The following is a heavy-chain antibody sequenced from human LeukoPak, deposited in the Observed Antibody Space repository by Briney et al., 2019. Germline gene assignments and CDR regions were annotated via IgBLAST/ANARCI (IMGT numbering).Heavy chain of an antibody. J-gene: IGHJ4*02. D-gene: IGHD3-3*01. CDR3: ARGFHYDFWSGSYYFDY. V-gene: IGHV3-72*01. CDR2: ITNKPKSYNT. CDR1: GFTFSGHA. Sequence: GGSLRLSCAASGFTFSGHAMDWVRQAPGKGLEWVGRITNKPKSYNTEYAASVKGRFTISRDDSKNSLYLQMNSLKTEDTAVYYCARGFHYDFWSGSYYFDYWGQGTLVTVSS.